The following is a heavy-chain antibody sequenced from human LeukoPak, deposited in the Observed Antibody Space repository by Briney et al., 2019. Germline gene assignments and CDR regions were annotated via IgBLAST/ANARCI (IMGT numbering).Heavy chain of an antibody. V-gene: IGHV3-9*01. CDR2: ISWNSGSI. CDR1: GFTFDDYA. Sequence: PGRSLRLSCAASGFTFDDYAMHWVRQAPGKGLEWVSGISWNSGSIGYADSVKGRFTISRDNAKNSLYLQMNSLRTEDTAVYYCGTDMSTAVTDNYYYYYMDVWGKGTTVTVSS. J-gene: IGHJ6*03. CDR3: GTDMSTAVTDNYYYYYMDV. D-gene: IGHD6-19*01.